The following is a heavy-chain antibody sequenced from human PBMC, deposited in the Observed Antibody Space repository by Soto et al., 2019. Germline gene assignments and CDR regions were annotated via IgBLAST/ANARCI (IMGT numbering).Heavy chain of an antibody. CDR3: AREAKQLSRYGGDFDY. J-gene: IGHJ4*02. CDR2: IYYIGST. D-gene: IGHD3-16*01. CDR1: DGSVNSGNYY. V-gene: IGHV4-61*01. Sequence: QVQLQESGPGLVKPSETLSLTCTVSDGSVNSGNYYWSWIRQPPVKGLEWIGQIYYIGSTNYNPYLNSRVTMAVDTAKNQFSLKVTAVTAADTAVYFCAREAKQLSRYGGDFDYWGQGILVTVSS.